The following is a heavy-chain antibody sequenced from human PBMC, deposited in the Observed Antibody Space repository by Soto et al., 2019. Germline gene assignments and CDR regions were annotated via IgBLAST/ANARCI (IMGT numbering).Heavy chain of an antibody. CDR2: INHSGST. V-gene: IGHV4-34*01. J-gene: IGHJ4*02. Sequence: ETLSLTCGVYGRSFSGYYWSWIRQPPGKGLEWIGEINHSGSTNYNPSLKSRVTISVDTSKNQFSLKLSSVTAADTAVYYCARLGGITIFGVVSQRFRRFDYWGQGTLVTVS. D-gene: IGHD3-3*01. CDR3: ARLGGITIFGVVSQRFRRFDY. CDR1: GRSFSGYY.